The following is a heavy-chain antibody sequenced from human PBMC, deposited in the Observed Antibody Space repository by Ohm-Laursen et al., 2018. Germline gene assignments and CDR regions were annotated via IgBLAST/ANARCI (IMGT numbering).Heavy chain of an antibody. D-gene: IGHD5-18*01. Sequence: SQTLSLTWTVSGGSVSSYYWSWIRQPPGKGLEWIGYIYYSGSTNYNPSLKSRVTISVDTSKNQFSLKLSSVTAADTAVYYCARKGYSYGLYFDYWGQGTLVTVSS. J-gene: IGHJ4*02. CDR2: IYYSGST. CDR3: ARKGYSYGLYFDY. V-gene: IGHV4-59*02. CDR1: GGSVSSYY.